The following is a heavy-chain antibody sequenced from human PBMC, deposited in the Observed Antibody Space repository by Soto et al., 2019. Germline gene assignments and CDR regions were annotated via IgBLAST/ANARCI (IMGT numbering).Heavy chain of an antibody. Sequence: ASVKVSCKASGYTCTVYFMHWVLQAPGQGLEWMGWINPNSGDTKYAQKFQGRVTMTRDMSISTAYMELRRLTSDDTAVYYCARVRTYYDSSGSLVFWGQGTLVTVS. V-gene: IGHV1-2*02. J-gene: IGHJ4*02. CDR2: INPNSGDT. CDR1: GYTCTVYF. CDR3: ARVRTYYDSSGSLVF. D-gene: IGHD3-22*01.